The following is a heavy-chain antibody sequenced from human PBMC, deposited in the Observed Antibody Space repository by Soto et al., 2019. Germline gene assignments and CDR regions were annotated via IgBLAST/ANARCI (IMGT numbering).Heavy chain of an antibody. V-gene: IGHV1-2*02. Sequence: QVQLVQSAAEVKKPGASVKVSCKASGYNFSDYYIHWVRQAPGQGLAWLGWVSPKSGGTNYAQKFKGRVTMTRDTSSNTVYMDLSGLKSDDTAVFYCAREISGGGTLNWFDPWGQGTLVTVSS. CDR2: VSPKSGGT. CDR3: AREISGGGTLNWFDP. D-gene: IGHD2-8*02. CDR1: GYNFSDYY. J-gene: IGHJ5*02.